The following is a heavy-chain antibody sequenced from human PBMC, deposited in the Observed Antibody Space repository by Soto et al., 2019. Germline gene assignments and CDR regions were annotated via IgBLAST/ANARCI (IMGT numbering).Heavy chain of an antibody. CDR1: GFTFSSYG. V-gene: IGHV3-33*01. Sequence: GGSLRLSCAASGFTFSSYGMHWVRQAPGKGLEWVAVIWYDGSNKYYADSVKGRFTISRDNSKNTLYLQMNSLRAEDTAVYYCARSLEVVTVDTIISDYYYYYGMDVWGQGTTVTVSS. CDR2: IWYDGSNK. CDR3: ARSLEVVTVDTIISDYYYYYGMDV. J-gene: IGHJ6*02. D-gene: IGHD2-21*02.